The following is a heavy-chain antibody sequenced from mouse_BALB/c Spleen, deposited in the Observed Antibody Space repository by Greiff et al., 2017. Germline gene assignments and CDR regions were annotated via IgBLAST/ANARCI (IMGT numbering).Heavy chain of an antibody. CDR1: GFTFSDYY. J-gene: IGHJ3*01. Sequence: EVKLVESGGGLVKPGGSLKLSCAASGFTFSDYYMYWVRQTPEKRLEWVATISDGGSYTYYPDSVKGRFTISRDNAKNNLYLQMSSLKSEDTAMYYCARPYYYGSSPFAYWGQGTLVTVSA. V-gene: IGHV5-4*02. CDR2: ISDGGSYT. CDR3: ARPYYYGSSPFAY. D-gene: IGHD1-1*01.